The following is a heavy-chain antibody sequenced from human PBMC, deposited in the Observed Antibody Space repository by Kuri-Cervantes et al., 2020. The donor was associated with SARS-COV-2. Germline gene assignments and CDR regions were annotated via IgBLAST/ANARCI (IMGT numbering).Heavy chain of an antibody. D-gene: IGHD1/OR15-1a*01. CDR3: AREVLEHQFDGFDI. CDR1: GGSISSSSYY. V-gene: IGHV4-39*07. Sequence: SETLSLTCTVSGGSISSSSYYWGWIRQSPGKGLEWIGSIYYSGNTLYNPSLKSRLTISVDTSKKQFSLNLSSVTAADTAVYYCAREVLEHQFDGFDIWGQGTMVTVSS. J-gene: IGHJ3*02. CDR2: IYYSGNT.